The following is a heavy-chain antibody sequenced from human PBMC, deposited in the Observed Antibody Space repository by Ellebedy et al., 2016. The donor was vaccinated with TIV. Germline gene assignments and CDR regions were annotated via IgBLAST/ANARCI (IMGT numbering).Heavy chain of an antibody. J-gene: IGHJ4*02. Sequence: GESLKISCQGSGYSFTSYWINWVRQMPGKGLEWMAKIDPSDSYSKYSPSFQGHVTISADKFISTAYLHWSSLKASDTAMYYCAREFRVGTTTGFGYWGQGTLVTVSS. CDR1: GYSFTSYW. V-gene: IGHV5-10-1*01. CDR2: IDPSDSYS. D-gene: IGHD1-26*01. CDR3: AREFRVGTTTGFGY.